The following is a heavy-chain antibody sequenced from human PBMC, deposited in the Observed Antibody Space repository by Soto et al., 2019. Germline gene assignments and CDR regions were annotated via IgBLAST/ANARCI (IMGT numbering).Heavy chain of an antibody. CDR1: GGTFSSYA. D-gene: IGHD2-21*01. Sequence: GASVKVSCKASGGTFSSYAISWVRQAPGQGLEWMGGIIPIFGTANYAQKFQGRVTITADESTSTAYMELSSLRSEDTAVYYCAVIPAGPDYYGMDVWGQGTTVTVSS. V-gene: IGHV1-69*13. CDR2: IIPIFGTA. J-gene: IGHJ6*02. CDR3: AVIPAGPDYYGMDV.